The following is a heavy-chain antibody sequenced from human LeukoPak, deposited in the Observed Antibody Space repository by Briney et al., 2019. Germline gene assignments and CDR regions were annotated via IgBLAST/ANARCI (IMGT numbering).Heavy chain of an antibody. J-gene: IGHJ4*02. D-gene: IGHD5-12*01. CDR3: ARTAYSDYSLGF. Sequence: PGGSLRLSCAASGFTFSNYWMHWVRQAPGKGLVWVSRISSDGSSTSYADPVKGRFTISRDNAKNTLYLQMNSLRAEDTAVYYCARTAYSDYSLGFWGQGTLVTVSS. CDR2: ISSDGSST. CDR1: GFTFSNYW. V-gene: IGHV3-74*01.